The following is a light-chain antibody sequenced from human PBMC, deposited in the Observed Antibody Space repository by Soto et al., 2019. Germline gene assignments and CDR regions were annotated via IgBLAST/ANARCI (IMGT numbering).Light chain of an antibody. V-gene: IGKV3-20*01. CDR1: QSVSSSF. CDR2: GAS. J-gene: IGKJ3*01. Sequence: EIVLTQSPGTLSLSPGERATLSCRASQSVSSSFLAWYQQRPGQAPRLLIFGASYRATGIPDRFSGSGSGTDFTPTISRLEPEDFAVYYCQHYGNSPPEYTFGPGTNVD. CDR3: QHYGNSPPEYT.